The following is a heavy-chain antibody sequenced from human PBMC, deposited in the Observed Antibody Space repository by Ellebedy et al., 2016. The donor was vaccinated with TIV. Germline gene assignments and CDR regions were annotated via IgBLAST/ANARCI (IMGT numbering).Heavy chain of an antibody. CDR3: ATYGSGTYASFDY. V-gene: IGHV1-2*06. CDR2: INPNSGDT. D-gene: IGHD3-10*01. CDR1: GYSFTAYF. Sequence: ASVKVSCKTSGYSFTAYFLHWVRQAPGQGLEWMGRINPNSGDTTYAQKFQERVAMTRDMSTSTVYMELSRLRSEDTAIYYCATYGSGTYASFDYWGQGTLVTVSS. J-gene: IGHJ4*02.